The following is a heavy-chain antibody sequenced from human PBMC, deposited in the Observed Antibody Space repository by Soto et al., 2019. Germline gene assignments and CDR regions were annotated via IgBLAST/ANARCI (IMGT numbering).Heavy chain of an antibody. J-gene: IGHJ4*02. CDR3: AKDPGGIVGATTGAFDY. D-gene: IGHD1-26*01. Sequence: HPGGSLRLSCAASGFTFSSYAMSWVRQAPGKGLEWVSAISGSGGSTYYADSVKGRFTISRDNSKNTLYLQMNSLRAEDTAVYYCAKDPGGIVGATTGAFDYWGQGTLVTVSS. CDR2: ISGSGGST. V-gene: IGHV3-23*01. CDR1: GFTFSSYA.